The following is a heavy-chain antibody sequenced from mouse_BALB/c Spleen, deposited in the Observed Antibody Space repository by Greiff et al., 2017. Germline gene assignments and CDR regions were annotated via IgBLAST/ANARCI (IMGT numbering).Heavy chain of an antibody. CDR2: IDPETGGT. J-gene: IGHJ2*01. D-gene: IGHD2-4*01. Sequence: QVQLQQSGAELVRPGASVTLSCKASGYTFTDYEMHWVKQTPVHGLEWIGAIDPETGGTAYNQKFKGKATLTADKSSSTAYMELRSLTSEDSAVYYCTRGGLRRGYFDYWGQGTTLTVSS. CDR3: TRGGLRRGYFDY. V-gene: IGHV1-15*01. CDR1: GYTFTDYE.